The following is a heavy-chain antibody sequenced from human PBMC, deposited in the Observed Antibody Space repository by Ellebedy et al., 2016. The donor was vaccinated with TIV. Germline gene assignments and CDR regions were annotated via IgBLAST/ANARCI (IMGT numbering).Heavy chain of an antibody. J-gene: IGHJ4*02. Sequence: MPSETLSLTCAVYGGSFSGYFWSWIRQPPGKGLEWIGEVNPSGTTNYNPSLKSRVTISVDTPKKQFSLRLTAGTAADTAVYYCARARGQYLYGSGSYFTNWGQGEMVTVSS. D-gene: IGHD3-10*01. CDR3: ARARGQYLYGSGSYFTN. CDR1: GGSFSGYF. CDR2: VNPSGTT. V-gene: IGHV4-34*01.